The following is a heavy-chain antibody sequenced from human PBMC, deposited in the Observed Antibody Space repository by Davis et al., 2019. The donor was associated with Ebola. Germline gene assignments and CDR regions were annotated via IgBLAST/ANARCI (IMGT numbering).Heavy chain of an antibody. CDR1: GGSFSGYY. D-gene: IGHD6-13*01. CDR3: ARSNSSTWPNFYYYYGMDV. V-gene: IGHV4-34*09. CDR2: IYYTDST. J-gene: IGHJ6*04. Sequence: SETLSLTCAVYGGSFSGYYWSWIRQHAGKGLEWIGDIYYTDSTYYNPSLKGRVTLSVDTSKNQFSLKLSSVTAADTAVYYCARSNSSTWPNFYYYYGMDVWGKGTTVTVSS.